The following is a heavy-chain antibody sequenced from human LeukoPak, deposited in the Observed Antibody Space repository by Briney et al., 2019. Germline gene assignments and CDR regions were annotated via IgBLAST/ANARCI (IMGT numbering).Heavy chain of an antibody. CDR3: AKYQCGGDCYSDNYFDY. Sequence: PGGSLRLSCAASGFTFDDYAMHWVRQAPGKGLEWVSGISWNSGSIGYADSVKGRFTISRDNAKNSLYLQMNSLRAEDTALYYCAKYQCGGDCYSDNYFDYWGQGTLVTVSS. J-gene: IGHJ4*02. V-gene: IGHV3-9*01. CDR1: GFTFDDYA. CDR2: ISWNSGSI. D-gene: IGHD2-21*02.